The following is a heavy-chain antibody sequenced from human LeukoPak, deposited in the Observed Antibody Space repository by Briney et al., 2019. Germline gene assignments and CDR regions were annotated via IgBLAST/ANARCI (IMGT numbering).Heavy chain of an antibody. CDR2: INTDGSST. CDR3: TRDLHNGGMDV. D-gene: IGHD1-1*01. J-gene: IGHJ6*02. V-gene: IGHV3-74*01. CDR1: GFTFSSYS. Sequence: GGSLRLSCAASGFTFSSYSMNWVRQAPGEGLVWVSRINTDGSSTSCADSVKGRFTMSRDNAKNALYLQMNSLRAEDTALYYCTRDLHNGGMDVWGQGTTVTVSS.